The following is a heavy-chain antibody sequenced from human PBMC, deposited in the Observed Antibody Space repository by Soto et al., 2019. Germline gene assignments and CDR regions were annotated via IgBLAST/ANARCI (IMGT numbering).Heavy chain of an antibody. CDR1: GYTFSNYG. CDR3: ARITDILPLGPY. CDR2: ISAYNGNT. V-gene: IGHV1-18*01. J-gene: IGHJ4*02. D-gene: IGHD3-3*02. Sequence: GASVKVSCKASGYTFSNYGISWVRQAPGQGLEWMGGISAYNGNTNYAQKLQGRVNMTTDTSTSTAYMELRSLRSDDTAVYYCARITDILPLGPYWGQGTLVTVSS.